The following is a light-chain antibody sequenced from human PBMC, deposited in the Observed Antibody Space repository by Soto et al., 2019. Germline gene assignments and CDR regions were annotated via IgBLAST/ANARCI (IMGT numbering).Light chain of an antibody. CDR3: QQLNSCPGT. CDR1: QGISSF. Sequence: DIQLTQSPSFLSASVGDRATITCRASQGISSFLAWYQQKAGKDPKLLIYRASTLQSEVPSRFSGSASGTEFTLTISSLQPEDFATYYCQQLNSCPGTFGPGTKVDIK. J-gene: IGKJ3*01. CDR2: RAS. V-gene: IGKV1-9*01.